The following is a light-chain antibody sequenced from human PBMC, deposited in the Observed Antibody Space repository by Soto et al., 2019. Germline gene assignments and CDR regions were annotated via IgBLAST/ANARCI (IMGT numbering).Light chain of an antibody. CDR1: QGISSY. CDR3: QQYYSYPRT. CDR2: AAS. V-gene: IGKV1-8*01. Sequence: AIRMTQSPSSFSASTGDRVTITCRASQGISSYLAWYQQKPGKAPKLLIYAASTLQSGVPSRFSGSRSGTDFTLTISCLQSEDFVTYFCQQYYSYPRTFGQGTKVEIK. J-gene: IGKJ1*01.